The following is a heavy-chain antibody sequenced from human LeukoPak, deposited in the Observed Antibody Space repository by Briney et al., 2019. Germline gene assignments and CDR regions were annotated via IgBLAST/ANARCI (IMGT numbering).Heavy chain of an antibody. CDR1: GFTFSSYA. V-gene: IGHV3-23*01. CDR2: ISVGGGTST. D-gene: IGHD2/OR15-2a*01. CDR3: AKDVGKNYFLYYFDY. Sequence: GGSLRLSCAASGFTFSSYAMNWVRQAPGKGLEWVSVISVGGGTSTYYADSVKGRFTISRDNSKNTLYLQMNSLRAEDTAVYYCAKDVGKNYFLYYFDYWGQGTLVTVSS. J-gene: IGHJ4*02.